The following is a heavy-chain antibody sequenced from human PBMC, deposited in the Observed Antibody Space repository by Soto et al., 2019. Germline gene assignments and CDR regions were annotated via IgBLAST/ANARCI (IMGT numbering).Heavy chain of an antibody. V-gene: IGHV3-7*03. D-gene: IGHD2-15*01. J-gene: IGHJ4*02. CDR3: ARDFATHCSGSTCYPYAY. CDR2: IKHDGSET. Sequence: PRLSCAASGFTFNTFWMSWVRQSPGKGLEWVANIKHDGSETYYADSVKGRFTISRDNAKNSLFVQMNTLRTEDTAVYYCARDFATHCSGSTCYPYAYWGQGALVTVSS. CDR1: GFTFNTFW.